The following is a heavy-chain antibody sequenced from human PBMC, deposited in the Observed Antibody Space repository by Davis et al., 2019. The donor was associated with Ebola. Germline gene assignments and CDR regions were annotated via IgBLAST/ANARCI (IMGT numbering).Heavy chain of an antibody. V-gene: IGHV3-15*07. CDR1: GFSFSDAW. D-gene: IGHD4-17*01. J-gene: IGHJ4*02. CDR2: IKSKRDAGTR. CDR3: TIDEIGDYRTPFDY. Sequence: GESLKISCAASGFSFSDAWLNWVRQAPGKGLEWVSRIKSKRDAGTRDYAAPVKGRFTISRDDSTNTLYLQMDSLKTEDTAVYYCTIDEIGDYRTPFDYWGQGSLVTVSS.